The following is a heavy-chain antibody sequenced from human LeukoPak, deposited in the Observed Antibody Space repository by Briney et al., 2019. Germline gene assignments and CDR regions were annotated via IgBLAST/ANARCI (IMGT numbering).Heavy chain of an antibody. CDR2: ISTDSGDA. J-gene: IGHJ5*02. CDR1: GGTFSSYA. D-gene: IGHD5/OR15-5a*01. CDR3: AGPGSTVKGRIDP. V-gene: IGHV1-2*02. Sequence: GASVKVSCKASGGTFSSYAISWVRQAPGQGLEWMGRISTDSGDADIAQRFQGRVTMTRDTSISTAYMELSRLTSDDSAVYYCAGPGSTVKGRIDPWGQGTSVTVSS.